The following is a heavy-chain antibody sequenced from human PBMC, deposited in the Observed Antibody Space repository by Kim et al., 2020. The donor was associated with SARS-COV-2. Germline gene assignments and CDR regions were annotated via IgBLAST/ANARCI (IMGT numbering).Heavy chain of an antibody. V-gene: IGHV4-39*01. CDR3: ARPVTYYYDSRSLLGMDV. CDR1: GGSISSSSYY. Sequence: SETLSLTCTVSGGSISSSSYYWGWIRQPPGKGLEWIGSIYYSGSTYYNPSLKSRVTISVDTSKNQFSLKLSSVTAADTAVYYCARPVTYYYDSRSLLGMDVWGQGTTVTVSS. J-gene: IGHJ6*02. D-gene: IGHD3-22*01. CDR2: IYYSGST.